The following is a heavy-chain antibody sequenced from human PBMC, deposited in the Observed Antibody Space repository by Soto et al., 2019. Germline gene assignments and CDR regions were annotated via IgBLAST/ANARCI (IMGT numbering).Heavy chain of an antibody. D-gene: IGHD2-15*01. Sequence: GESLKISCKGSGYRFNNYWIGWVRQMPGKGLEWMGIIYPGDSDTRYSPSFQGQVTISADKSINTAYLQWSSLKASDTAMYYCARDYCRGTTSYKFDSGGQGPQVTVP. CDR3: ARDYCRGTTSYKFDS. CDR2: IYPGDSDT. V-gene: IGHV5-51*01. CDR1: GYRFNNYW. J-gene: IGHJ4*02.